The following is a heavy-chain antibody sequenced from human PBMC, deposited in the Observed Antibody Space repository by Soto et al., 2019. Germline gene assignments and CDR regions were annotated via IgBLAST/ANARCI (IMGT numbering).Heavy chain of an antibody. Sequence: GESLKISCKGSGYSFTSHWIGWVRQMPGKGLEWMGIIYPGDSDTRYNPSFQGQVTISADKSITTAYLQWSSLKASDTAIYYCARHDSSGRPEYHYYGMDVWGQGTTVTVSS. D-gene: IGHD6-19*01. CDR3: ARHDSSGRPEYHYYGMDV. V-gene: IGHV5-51*01. CDR2: IYPGDSDT. CDR1: GYSFTSHW. J-gene: IGHJ6*02.